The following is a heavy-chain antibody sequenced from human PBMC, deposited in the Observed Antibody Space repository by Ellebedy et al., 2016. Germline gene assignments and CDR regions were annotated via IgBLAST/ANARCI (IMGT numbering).Heavy chain of an antibody. J-gene: IGHJ4*02. CDR2: IYYSGST. V-gene: IGHV4-39*02. Sequence: SETLSLXCTVSGGSISSSSYYWGWIRQPPGKGLEWIGSIYYSGSTYYNPSLKSRVTISVDTSKNQFSLKLSSVTAADTAVYYCARDDSGSYRPWGQGTLVTVSS. CDR1: GGSISSSSYY. D-gene: IGHD1-26*01. CDR3: ARDDSGSYRP.